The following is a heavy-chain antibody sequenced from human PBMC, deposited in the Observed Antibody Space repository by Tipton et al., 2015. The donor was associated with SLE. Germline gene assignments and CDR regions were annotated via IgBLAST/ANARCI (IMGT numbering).Heavy chain of an antibody. D-gene: IGHD3-3*01. CDR2: INHSGST. CDR3: ARVSGRADLPRTDDWYFDL. J-gene: IGHJ2*01. Sequence: TLSLTCAVYGGSFSGYYWSWIRQTPGKGLEWIGEINHSGSTNYNPSLKSRVTVLVDTSKNQFSLKLSSVTTADTAVYYCARVSGRADLPRTDDWYFDLWGRGTLVTVSS. V-gene: IGHV4-34*01. CDR1: GGSFSGYY.